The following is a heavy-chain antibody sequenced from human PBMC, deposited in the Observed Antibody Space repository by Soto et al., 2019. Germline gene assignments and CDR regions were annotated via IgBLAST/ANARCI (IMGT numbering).Heavy chain of an antibody. CDR3: ARSIGGSSYYPPDY. D-gene: IGHD2-15*01. CDR2: MANDGSYQ. V-gene: IGHV3-30*03. Sequence: QVQLVESGEGVVQPGGSLRLSCATSGFIFSTYGMQWVRQSPGEGLEWVAVMANDGSYQYYADSVKGRFTISRDNSKNTLYLQMDCLRREDTAVYYCARSIGGSSYYPPDYWGQGTLVTVSS. J-gene: IGHJ4*02. CDR1: GFIFSTYG.